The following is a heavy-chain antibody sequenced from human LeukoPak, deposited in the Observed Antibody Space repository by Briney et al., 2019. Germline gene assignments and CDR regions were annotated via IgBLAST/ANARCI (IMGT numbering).Heavy chain of an antibody. V-gene: IGHV3-33*01. J-gene: IGHJ3*02. Sequence: TGRSLRLSCAASGFTFSSYGMHWVRQAPGKGLEWVAVIWYDGSNKYYADSVKGRFTISRDNSKNTLYLQMNSLRAEDTAVYYCARAAATHYDSSGYYPDAFDIWGQGTMVTVSS. CDR1: GFTFSSYG. D-gene: IGHD3-22*01. CDR2: IWYDGSNK. CDR3: ARAAATHYDSSGYYPDAFDI.